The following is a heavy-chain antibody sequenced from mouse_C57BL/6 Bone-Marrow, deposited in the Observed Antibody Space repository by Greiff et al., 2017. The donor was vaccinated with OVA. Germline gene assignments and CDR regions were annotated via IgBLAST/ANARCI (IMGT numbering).Heavy chain of an antibody. J-gene: IGHJ2*01. V-gene: IGHV1-82*01. Sequence: VQLQQSGPELVKPGASVKISCKASGYAFSSSWMNWVKQRPGKGLEWIGRIYPGDGDTNYNGKFKGKATLTADKSSSTAYMQLSSLTSEDSAVYFCASGLYSKSYFDYWGQGTTLTVSS. CDR1: GYAFSSSW. CDR3: ASGLYSKSYFDY. D-gene: IGHD2-5*01. CDR2: IYPGDGDT.